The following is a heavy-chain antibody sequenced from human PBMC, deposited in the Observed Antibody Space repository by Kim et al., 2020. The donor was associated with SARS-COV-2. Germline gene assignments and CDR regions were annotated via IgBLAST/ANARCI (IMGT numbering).Heavy chain of an antibody. D-gene: IGHD2-15*01. Sequence: GTSTTYADSVKGRFTVSRDNAKNTLYLQMNSLTAEDTAVYYCARDLRGVVLALWGQGILVTVSS. CDR2: GTST. CDR3: ARDLRGVVLAL. V-gene: IGHV3-74*03. J-gene: IGHJ4*02.